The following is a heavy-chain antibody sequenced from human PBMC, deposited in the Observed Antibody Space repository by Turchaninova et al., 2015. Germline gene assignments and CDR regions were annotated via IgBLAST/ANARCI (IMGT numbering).Heavy chain of an antibody. CDR3: ARDLQQGVVITTGSYAMDV. CDR2: ISAYTGNT. CDR1: GYTFTSYG. J-gene: IGHJ6*02. V-gene: IGHV1-18*04. Sequence: GASVRVSCKDSGYTFTSYGLSWVRQAPGRGLEWMGWISAYTGNTKYAQKFQGRLTMTTDTSTTTAYMELRSLRSDDTAVYYCARDLQQGVVITTGSYAMDVWGQGTTVTVSS. D-gene: IGHD3-3*01.